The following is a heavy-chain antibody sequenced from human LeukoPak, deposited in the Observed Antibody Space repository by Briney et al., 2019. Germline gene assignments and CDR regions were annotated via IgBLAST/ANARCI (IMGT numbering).Heavy chain of an antibody. CDR1: GFTFSSYA. Sequence: GGSLRLSCAASGFTFSSYAMNWVRQAPGKGLEWVSSISGAGVNTYYVDSVEGRFTISRDNSKNTLSLQMNSLRAEDAAVCYCTKDQRGYQRAIDYWGQGILVTVSS. V-gene: IGHV3-23*01. D-gene: IGHD6-25*01. CDR3: TKDQRGYQRAIDY. CDR2: ISGAGVNT. J-gene: IGHJ4*02.